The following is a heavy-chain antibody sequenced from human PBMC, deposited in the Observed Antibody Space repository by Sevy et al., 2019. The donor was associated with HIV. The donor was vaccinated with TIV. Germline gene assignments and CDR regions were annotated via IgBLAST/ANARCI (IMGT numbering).Heavy chain of an antibody. CDR2: ISSSSSTI. J-gene: IGHJ4*02. D-gene: IGHD6-13*01. CDR3: ARLSGYSSSWSYFDY. Sequence: GGSLRLSCAASGFTFSSYSMNWVRQAPGQGLEWVSYISSSSSTIYYADPVKGRYTISRDNAKNSLYLQMNSLRAKDTAVYYCARLSGYSSSWSYFDYWGQGTLVTVSS. V-gene: IGHV3-48*01. CDR1: GFTFSSYS.